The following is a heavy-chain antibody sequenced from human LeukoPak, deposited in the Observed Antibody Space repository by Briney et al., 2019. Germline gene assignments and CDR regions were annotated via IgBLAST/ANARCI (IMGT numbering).Heavy chain of an antibody. CDR3: AKDVREGYSSNSPWGYFVH. D-gene: IGHD6-13*01. Sequence: GVSLRLSCAASGFTFSNYAMHWVRQAPGKGREWVTVMSCDGSSNSYVGSGKGRFTSSRDNYKSIMELQMNILKPRDTAILGFAKDVREGYSSNSPWGYFVHWGQ. J-gene: IGHJ4*02. CDR2: MSCDGSSN. CDR1: GFTFSNYA. V-gene: IGHV3-30*18.